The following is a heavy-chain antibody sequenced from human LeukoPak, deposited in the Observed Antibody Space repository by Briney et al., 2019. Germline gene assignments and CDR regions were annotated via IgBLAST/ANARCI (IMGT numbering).Heavy chain of an antibody. CDR1: GFTFDDYA. J-gene: IGHJ4*02. D-gene: IGHD6-13*01. CDR3: AKDWRRYSSSPGQGYFDY. CDR2: ISWNSGSI. V-gene: IGHV3-9*03. Sequence: GGSLRLSCAASGFTFDDYAMHWVRQAPGRGLEWVSGISWNSGSIGYADSVKGRSTISRDNAKNSLYLQMNSLRAEDMALYYCAKDWRRYSSSPGQGYFDYWGQGTLVTVSS.